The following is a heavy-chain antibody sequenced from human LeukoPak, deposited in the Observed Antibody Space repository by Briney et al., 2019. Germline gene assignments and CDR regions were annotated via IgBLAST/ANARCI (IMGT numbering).Heavy chain of an antibody. D-gene: IGHD3-22*01. CDR3: ARRTYDYESGGYYYGRGWFDP. CDR1: GGSISSDY. V-gene: IGHV4-59*08. Sequence: KPSETLSLTCIVSGGSISSDYWTWIRQTPGKGLEWIGHIYYSGDSNYNPSLRSRATISVDTSKDQVSLKRSAVTAADTAVYYCARRTYDYESGGYYYGRGWFDPWGQGTLVTVSS. CDR2: IYYSGDS. J-gene: IGHJ5*02.